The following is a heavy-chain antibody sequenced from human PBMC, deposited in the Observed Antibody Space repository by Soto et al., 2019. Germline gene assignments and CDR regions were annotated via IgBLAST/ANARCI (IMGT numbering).Heavy chain of an antibody. CDR1: GFSFSDYY. CDR3: ARGYSSSWTYNWFDP. D-gene: IGHD6-13*01. Sequence: QVQLVESGGGLVKPEGSLRLSCAASGFSFSDYYMTWIRQAPGKGLEWVSYISSSGGTKYHADSVKGRFTISRDNAKNSLYLQMNSLRAEDTAVYYCARGYSSSWTYNWFDPWGQGTLVTVSS. CDR2: ISSSGGTK. J-gene: IGHJ5*02. V-gene: IGHV3-11*01.